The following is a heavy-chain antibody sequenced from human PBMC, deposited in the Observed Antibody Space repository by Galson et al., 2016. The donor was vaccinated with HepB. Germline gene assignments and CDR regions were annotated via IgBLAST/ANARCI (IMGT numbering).Heavy chain of an antibody. CDR1: GFTVSSYG. D-gene: IGHD3-3*01. J-gene: IGHJ6*03. CDR3: ARGGSKYYDFWSGNYYYFMDV. Sequence: SLRLSCAASGFTVSSYGMHWVRQAPGKGLEWVAVIWYDGNKEYYADSVKGRFTISRDNSKNTLYLQMNSLRVDDTAVYYCARGGSKYYDFWSGNYYYFMDVWGKGTTVTVSS. CDR2: IWYDGNKE. V-gene: IGHV3-33*01.